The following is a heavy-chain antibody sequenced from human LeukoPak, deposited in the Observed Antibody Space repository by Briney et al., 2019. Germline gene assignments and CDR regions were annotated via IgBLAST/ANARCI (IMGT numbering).Heavy chain of an antibody. CDR3: GGGTVACFWGGANFAS. J-gene: IGHJ2*01. V-gene: IGHV4-39*01. CDR1: GGSISSGGYY. Sequence: SETLSLTCTVSGGSISSGGYYWSWIRQHPGKGLEWIGYIYYSGSTYYNPSLKSRVTISVDTSKNQFSLKLSSVTAADTAVEYGGGGTVACFWGGANFASGGRGPRVT. D-gene: IGHD1-14*01. CDR2: IYYSGST.